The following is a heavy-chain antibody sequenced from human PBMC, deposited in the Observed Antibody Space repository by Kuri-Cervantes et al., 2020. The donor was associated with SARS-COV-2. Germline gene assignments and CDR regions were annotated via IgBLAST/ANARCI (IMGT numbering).Heavy chain of an antibody. CDR2: ISYDGSNK. D-gene: IGHD6-13*01. V-gene: IGHV3-30*18. CDR1: GFTFSSYG. Sequence: GGSLRLSCAASGFTFSSYGMHWVRQAPGKGLEWVAVISYDGSNKYYADSVKGRFTISRDNSKNTLYLQMNSLRAEDTAAYYCAKDPGASGWYGLDYWGQGTLVTVSS. J-gene: IGHJ4*02. CDR3: AKDPGASGWYGLDY.